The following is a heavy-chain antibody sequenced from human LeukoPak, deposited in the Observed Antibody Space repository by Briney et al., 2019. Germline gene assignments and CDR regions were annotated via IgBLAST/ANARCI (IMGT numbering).Heavy chain of an antibody. CDR1: GFTFSSYA. D-gene: IGHD2-2*01. V-gene: IGHV3-23*01. Sequence: GGSLRLSCAASGFTFSSYAMSWVRHAPGKGLEWVSATSGSGGSTYYADSVKGRFTISRDNSKNTLYLQMNSLRAEDTAVYYCAKGDCSSTSCFSDYWGQGTLVTVSS. CDR3: AKGDCSSTSCFSDY. CDR2: TSGSGGST. J-gene: IGHJ4*02.